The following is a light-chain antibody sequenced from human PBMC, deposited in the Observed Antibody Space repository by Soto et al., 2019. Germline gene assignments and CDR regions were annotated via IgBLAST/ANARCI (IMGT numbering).Light chain of an antibody. V-gene: IGKV3-20*01. CDR3: QPYGSSPRT. Sequence: EIVLTQSPGTLSMSPGERATLSCRASQSISSNYLAWYQQKPGQAPRLLIYGASSRATGIPDRCSGSGSRTDFPLTISSLEAEDFAVYYCQPYGSSPRTFGQGTKVEFK. CDR1: QSISSNY. CDR2: GAS. J-gene: IGKJ1*01.